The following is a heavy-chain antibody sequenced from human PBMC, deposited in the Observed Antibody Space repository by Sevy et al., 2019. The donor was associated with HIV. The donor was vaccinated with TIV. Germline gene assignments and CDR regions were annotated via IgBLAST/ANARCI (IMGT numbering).Heavy chain of an antibody. V-gene: IGHV4-31*03. CDR2: IYYSGST. D-gene: IGHD3-9*01. J-gene: IGHJ3*02. CDR1: GGSISSGGYY. CDR3: ARAKDQSLTANNIVILTGYYTVNAFDI. Sequence: SETLSLTCTVSGGSISSGGYYWSWIRQHPGKGLEWIGYIYYSGSTYYNPSLKSRVTISVDTSKNQFSLKLSSVTAADTAVYYCARAKDQSLTANNIVILTGYYTVNAFDIWGQGTMVTVSS.